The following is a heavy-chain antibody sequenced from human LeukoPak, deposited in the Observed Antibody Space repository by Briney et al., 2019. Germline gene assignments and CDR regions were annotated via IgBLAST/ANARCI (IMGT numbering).Heavy chain of an antibody. CDR3: ARGGVLKSVDN. CDR1: GGSISSSSYY. D-gene: IGHD3-16*01. V-gene: IGHV4-39*01. CDR2: IYYSGST. Sequence: SETLSLTCTVSGGSISSSSYYWGWIRQPPGKGLEWIGSIYYSGSTYYNPSLKSRVTISVDTSKNQFSLKLSSVTAADTAVYYCARGGVLKSVDNWGQGTLVTVSS. J-gene: IGHJ4*02.